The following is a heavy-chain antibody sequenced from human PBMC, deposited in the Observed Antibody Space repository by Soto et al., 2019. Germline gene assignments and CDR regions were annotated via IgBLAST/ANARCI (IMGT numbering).Heavy chain of an antibody. CDR3: ARHRGTISLTDY. CDR1: GDSISTDY. D-gene: IGHD3-9*01. Sequence: SETLSLTCTVSGDSISTDYWSWIRQSPGKGLEWIGFIYYGGSTNYNPSLKSRVTISVDTPKNQFSLKLSSVTAADTAVYYCARHRGTISLTDYWGQGTLVTSPQ. V-gene: IGHV4-59*08. J-gene: IGHJ4*02. CDR2: IYYGGST.